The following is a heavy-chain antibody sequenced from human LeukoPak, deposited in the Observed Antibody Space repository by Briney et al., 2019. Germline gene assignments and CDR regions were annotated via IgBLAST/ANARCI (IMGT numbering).Heavy chain of an antibody. CDR2: IKQDGSER. D-gene: IGHD5-18*01. V-gene: IGHV3-7*01. Sequence: GGPLRLSCAASGFTFSNYWMSWVRQAPGMGLEWVANIKQDGSERYYVDSVKGRFTVSRDNVKNSLYLQMNSLRVEDTAVYYCSRDTYSYGDYWGQGNLVTVSS. J-gene: IGHJ4*02. CDR3: SRDTYSYGDY. CDR1: GFTFSNYW.